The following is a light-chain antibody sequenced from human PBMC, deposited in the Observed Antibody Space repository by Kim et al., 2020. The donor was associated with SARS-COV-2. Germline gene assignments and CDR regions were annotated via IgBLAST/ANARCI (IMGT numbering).Light chain of an antibody. CDR2: GAS. CDR1: QSISSNY. Sequence: EIVLTQSPDTLSLSPGERATLSCRASQSISSNYLVWYQQTPGQTPRVLIYGASNRAPGIPDRFSGSGSGTEFILTISRLEPEDFVVYYCQQFGTTPWTFGQGTKVEVK. J-gene: IGKJ1*01. CDR3: QQFGTTPWT. V-gene: IGKV3-20*01.